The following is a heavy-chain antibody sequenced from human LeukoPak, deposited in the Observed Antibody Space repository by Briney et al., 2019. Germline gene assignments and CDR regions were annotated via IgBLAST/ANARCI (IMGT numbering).Heavy chain of an antibody. CDR2: ISTSGGTR. CDR3: ARVPMIRGVQGVLFDS. CDR1: GFSFVTYE. J-gene: IGHJ4*02. Sequence: GGSLRLSCAASGFSFVTYEMNWVRQAPGKGLEWVSYISTSGGTRYYADSVKGRFTISRDNAKNSLYLQMNSLRAEDTALYYCARVPMIRGVQGVLFDSWGQGTLVTVSS. D-gene: IGHD3-10*01. V-gene: IGHV3-48*03.